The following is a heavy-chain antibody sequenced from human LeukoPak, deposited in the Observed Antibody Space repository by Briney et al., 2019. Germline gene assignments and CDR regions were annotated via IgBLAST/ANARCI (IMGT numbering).Heavy chain of an antibody. Sequence: SGTLSLTCAVSGDSITSNNWWTWVRQPPGKGLEWTGKIYHSGNTNYNASLKSRVTISLASSRNQLSLRLNSLTAADTAVYYCARGGNNAWYFDYWGQGTLVTAS. CDR1: GDSITSNNW. D-gene: IGHD1/OR15-1a*01. J-gene: IGHJ4*02. CDR3: ARGGNNAWYFDY. CDR2: IYHSGNT. V-gene: IGHV4-4*02.